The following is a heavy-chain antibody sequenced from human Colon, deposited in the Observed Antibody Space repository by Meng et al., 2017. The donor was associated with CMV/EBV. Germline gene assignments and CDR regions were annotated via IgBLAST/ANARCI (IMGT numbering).Heavy chain of an antibody. CDR1: GFIFNTYW. Sequence: GESLKISCAASGFIFNTYWMSWVRQAPGKGLEWVANIHQDGSERYYVDSVKGRFTDSRDNAKISVYLQMDSLRAEDTAVYYCARGAKLVGGGLYFDYWGLGTLVTVSS. CDR2: IHQDGSER. D-gene: IGHD1-26*01. J-gene: IGHJ4*02. V-gene: IGHV3-7*01. CDR3: ARGAKLVGGGLYFDY.